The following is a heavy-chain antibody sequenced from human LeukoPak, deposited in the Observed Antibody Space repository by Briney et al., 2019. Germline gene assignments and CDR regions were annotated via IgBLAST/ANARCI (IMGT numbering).Heavy chain of an antibody. CDR1: GYSFTTYW. CDR2: IYPGDSDP. J-gene: IGHJ4*02. Sequence: GESLKISCKGSGYSFTTYWIAWVRQMPGKGLEWMGIIYPGDSDPRYSPSFQGQVTVSADKSITTAYLQWSSLKASDTAIYYCARQGYYYDSSGYSNYFDYWGQGTLVTVSS. CDR3: ARQGYYYDSSGYSNYFDY. V-gene: IGHV5-51*01. D-gene: IGHD3-22*01.